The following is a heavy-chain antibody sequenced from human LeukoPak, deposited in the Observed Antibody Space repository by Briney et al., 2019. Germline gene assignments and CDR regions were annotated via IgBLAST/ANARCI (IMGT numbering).Heavy chain of an antibody. Sequence: PGGSLRLSCAASGFTFSSYSMTWVRQAPGKGLEWVSYISSSSSTIYYADSVKGRFTISRDNAKNSLYLQMNSLRDEDTAVYYCARDTLTTVTPSFDYWGQGTLVTVSS. CDR3: ARDTLTTVTPSFDY. V-gene: IGHV3-48*02. CDR2: ISSSSSTI. J-gene: IGHJ4*02. D-gene: IGHD4-11*01. CDR1: GFTFSSYS.